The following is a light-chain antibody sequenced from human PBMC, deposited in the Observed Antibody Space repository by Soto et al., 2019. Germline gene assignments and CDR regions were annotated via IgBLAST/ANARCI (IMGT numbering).Light chain of an antibody. J-gene: IGKJ1*01. CDR3: KQYNGYSRT. CDR1: QSIVDS. CDR2: DVS. V-gene: IGKV1-5*02. Sequence: DIQMTQSPSTLSASVGYRVTIICRASQSIVDSLAWYQQKPGKAPYLLISDVSSLERGVPSRFSGSGSGTEFTLTISSMQTDDFATFYCKQYNGYSRTFGKGTKVDIK.